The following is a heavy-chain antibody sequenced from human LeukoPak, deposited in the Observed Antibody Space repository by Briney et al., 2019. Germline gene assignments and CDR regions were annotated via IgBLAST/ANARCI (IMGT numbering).Heavy chain of an antibody. CDR2: IIPIFGTA. D-gene: IGHD1-7*01. CDR1: GYTFTSYA. CDR3: ASEQPNSYYFDY. Sequence: SVKVSCKASGYTFTSYAISWVRQAPGQGLEWMGGIIPIFGTANYAQKFQGRVTITADKSTSTAYMELSSLRSEDTAVYYCASEQPNSYYFDYWGQGTLVTVSS. V-gene: IGHV1-69*06. J-gene: IGHJ4*02.